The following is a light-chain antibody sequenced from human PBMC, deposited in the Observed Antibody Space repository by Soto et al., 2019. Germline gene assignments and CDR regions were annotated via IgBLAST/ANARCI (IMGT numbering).Light chain of an antibody. Sequence: DVVMTQSPLSLPVTLGQPASISCRSSQSLEYSDGNTYLNWFQQRPGQSPRRLIYKVSNRDSGVPNRFSGSGSGTDFTLKISRVEAEDVGVYYCMQGTYWPLITFGQGTRLEIK. CDR1: QSLEYSDGNTY. CDR3: MQGTYWPLIT. V-gene: IGKV2-30*01. J-gene: IGKJ5*01. CDR2: KVS.